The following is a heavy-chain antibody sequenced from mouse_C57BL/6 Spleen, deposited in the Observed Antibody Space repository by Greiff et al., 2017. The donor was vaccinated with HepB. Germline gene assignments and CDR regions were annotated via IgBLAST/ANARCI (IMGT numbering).Heavy chain of an antibody. V-gene: IGHV1-72*01. CDR3: ASEIRRDAMDY. D-gene: IGHD2-12*01. CDR1: GYTFTSYW. CDR2: IDPNSGGT. Sequence: QVQLKQPGAELVKPGASVKLSCKASGYTFTSYWMHWVKQRPGRGLEWIGRIDPNSGGTKYNEKFKSKATLTVDKPSSTAYMQLSSLTSEDSAVYYCASEIRRDAMDYWGQGTSVTVSS. J-gene: IGHJ4*01.